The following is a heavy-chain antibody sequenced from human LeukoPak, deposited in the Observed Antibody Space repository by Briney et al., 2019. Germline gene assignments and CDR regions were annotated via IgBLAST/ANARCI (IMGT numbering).Heavy chain of an antibody. CDR1: GYTFTSYD. V-gene: IGHV1-8*01. Sequence: GASVKVSCKASGYTFTSYDINWVRQATGQGLEWMGWMNPNSGNTGYAQKFQGRVTMTRNTSISTAYMELSSLRSEDTAVYYCARGRITIFGVAHNWFDPWGQGTLVTVSS. D-gene: IGHD3-3*01. CDR2: MNPNSGNT. CDR3: ARGRITIFGVAHNWFDP. J-gene: IGHJ5*02.